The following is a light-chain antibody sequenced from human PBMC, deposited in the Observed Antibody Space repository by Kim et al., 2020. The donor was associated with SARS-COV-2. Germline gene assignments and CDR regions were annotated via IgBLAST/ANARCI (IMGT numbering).Light chain of an antibody. V-gene: IGKV3-20*01. CDR2: DAS. Sequence: LSPGARSTLSCRASHSVNNNYLAWYQQKPGQAPRLLIYDASSRATGIPDRFSGSGSGTDFTLTISRLEPEDFAVYYCHQYGNTPRTFGQGTKLEI. CDR1: HSVNNNY. CDR3: HQYGNTPRT. J-gene: IGKJ2*01.